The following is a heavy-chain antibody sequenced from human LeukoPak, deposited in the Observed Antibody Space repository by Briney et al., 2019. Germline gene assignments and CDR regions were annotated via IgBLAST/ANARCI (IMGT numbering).Heavy chain of an antibody. J-gene: IGHJ4*02. Sequence: GGSLRLSCAASAFTFSTHTMNWFRQAPGEGLEWVSSISSSSYYIHYADSVKGRFTISRDTAKNSLFLQMNRLRAEDTAMYYCARVTGGSSWYGAADYWGQGTLVTVSS. CDR2: ISSSSYYI. CDR1: AFTFSTHT. D-gene: IGHD6-13*01. CDR3: ARVTGGSSWYGAADY. V-gene: IGHV3-21*01.